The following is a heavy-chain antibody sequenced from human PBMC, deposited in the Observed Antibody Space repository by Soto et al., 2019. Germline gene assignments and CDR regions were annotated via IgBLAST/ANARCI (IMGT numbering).Heavy chain of an antibody. D-gene: IGHD3-10*01. J-gene: IGHJ6*01. Sequence: GASVKVSCKDSGYTFTSYGISWVRQAPGQGLEWMGWISAYNGNTNYAQKLQGRVTMTTDTSTSTAYMELRSLRSDDTAVYYCLTAMDYYYYYGMDVWGQGTTVTVSS. CDR3: LTAMDYYYYYGMDV. V-gene: IGHV1-18*01. CDR2: ISAYNGNT. CDR1: GYTFTSYG.